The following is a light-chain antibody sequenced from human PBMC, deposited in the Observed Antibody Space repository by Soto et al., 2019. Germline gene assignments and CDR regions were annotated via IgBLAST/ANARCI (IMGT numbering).Light chain of an antibody. CDR2: GES. Sequence: ELVLTQSPANLSVAPGESATLSCRASQSVRKNYLAWYPQKPGQAPRIRIYGESNRATGIPDRFSGIGSGTEFTLIISRLEPEEFAVDDCQPYGSSGTVGKGTKVEIK. CDR1: QSVRKNY. V-gene: IGKV3-20*01. CDR3: QPYGSSGT. J-gene: IGKJ4*02.